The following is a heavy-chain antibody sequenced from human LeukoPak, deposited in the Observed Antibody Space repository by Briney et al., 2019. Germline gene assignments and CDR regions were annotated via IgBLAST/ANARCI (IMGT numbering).Heavy chain of an antibody. D-gene: IGHD1-26*01. Sequence: PGRSLRLSRAASGFTFSSYGMHWVRQAPGKGLEWVAVISYDGSNKYYADSVKGRFTISRDNSKNTLYLQMNSLRAEDTAVYYCAKDSARMGGDGSVYSWGQGTLVTVSS. CDR3: AKDSARMGGDGSVYS. CDR2: ISYDGSNK. J-gene: IGHJ4*02. V-gene: IGHV3-30*18. CDR1: GFTFSSYG.